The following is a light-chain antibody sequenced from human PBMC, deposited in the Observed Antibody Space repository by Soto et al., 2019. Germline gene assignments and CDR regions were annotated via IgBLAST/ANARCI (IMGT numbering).Light chain of an antibody. CDR1: QSIDSW. CDR2: KAS. CDR3: QQYEIYSPLT. V-gene: IGKV1-5*03. J-gene: IGKJ4*01. Sequence: DIQMTQSPSAMSASVGDRVTITCRASQSIDSWLAWYQQKPGKAPKLLMYKASSLESGVPSRFSGRRSGTEFTLTIAGLQPEDFATYYCQQYEIYSPLTFGGGTKVDIK.